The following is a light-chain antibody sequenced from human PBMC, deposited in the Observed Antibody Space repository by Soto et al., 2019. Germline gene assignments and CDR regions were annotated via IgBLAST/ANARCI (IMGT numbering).Light chain of an antibody. CDR2: GVS. Sequence: QSALTQPRSVSGSPGQSVTISCTGTSSDVGGYNYVSWYQHHPGKAPKLMIYGVSKQPSGVPDRFSGSKSGNTASLTISGLQAEDEADYYCCSYAGSYTGVFGGGTKLTVL. CDR3: CSYAGSYTGV. V-gene: IGLV2-11*01. CDR1: SSDVGGYNY. J-gene: IGLJ3*02.